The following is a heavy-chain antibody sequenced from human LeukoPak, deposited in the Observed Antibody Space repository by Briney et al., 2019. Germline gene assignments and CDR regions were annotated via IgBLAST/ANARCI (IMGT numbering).Heavy chain of an antibody. CDR2: INPNSGGT. J-gene: IGHJ4*02. CDR1: GYTFTGYY. D-gene: IGHD5-18*01. Sequence: GASVKVSCKASGYTFTGYYMHWVRQAPGQGLEWMGWINPNSGGTNYAQKFQGRVTMTRDTSISTAYMELSRLRSDDTAVYYCARVHLSEIQLWGIDYWGQGTLVTVSS. V-gene: IGHV1-2*02. CDR3: ARVHLSEIQLWGIDY.